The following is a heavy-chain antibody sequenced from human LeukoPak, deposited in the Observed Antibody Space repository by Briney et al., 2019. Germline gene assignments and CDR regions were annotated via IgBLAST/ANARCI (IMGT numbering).Heavy chain of an antibody. CDR2: IIPIFGTA. CDR1: GGTFSSYA. V-gene: IGHV1-69*05. J-gene: IGHJ4*02. Sequence: SVKVSCKASGGTFSSYAISWVRQAPGQGLEWMGGIIPIFGTANYAQKFQGRVTITTDESTSTAYMELSSLRSEDTAVYYCARDQGHKQPGGGFDYWGQGTLVTVSS. D-gene: IGHD6-13*01. CDR3: ARDQGHKQPGGGFDY.